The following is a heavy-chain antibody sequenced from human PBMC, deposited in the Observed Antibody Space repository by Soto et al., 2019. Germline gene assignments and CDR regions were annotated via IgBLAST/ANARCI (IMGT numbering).Heavy chain of an antibody. CDR2: ISYDGSNK. D-gene: IGHD6-19*01. CDR1: RFTFSSYG. Sequence: QVQLVESGGGVVQPGRSLRLSCAASRFTFSSYGMHWVRQAPGKGLEWVAVISYDGSNKYYADSVKGRFTISRDNSKNTLYLQMNSLRAEDTAVYYCAKGLIAVAGTGGTHDAFDIWGQGTMVTVSS. J-gene: IGHJ3*02. V-gene: IGHV3-30*18. CDR3: AKGLIAVAGTGGTHDAFDI.